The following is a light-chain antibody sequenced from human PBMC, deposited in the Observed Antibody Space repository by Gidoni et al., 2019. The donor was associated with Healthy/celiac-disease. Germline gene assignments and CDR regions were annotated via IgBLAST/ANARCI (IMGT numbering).Light chain of an antibody. Sequence: DSQLTQSPSFLSASVGDRVTISCRASKGIRSYLAWYQQQPGKAPKILIYAAPTLQSVVPSMFSGSGSGTEFTLTISSLQPEDFATYYCQQLNSYTITFXQXTRLEIK. V-gene: IGKV1-9*01. CDR3: QQLNSYTIT. CDR2: AAP. J-gene: IGKJ5*01. CDR1: KGIRSY.